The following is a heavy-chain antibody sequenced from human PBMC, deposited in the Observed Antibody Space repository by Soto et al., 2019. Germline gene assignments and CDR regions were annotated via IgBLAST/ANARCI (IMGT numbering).Heavy chain of an antibody. CDR2: FNPGGGGT. Sequence: QVQLVQSGAEVKKPGASVRVSCKASGYTFTSYYVHWVRQAPGQGLEWMGIFNPGGGGTRNAQKFQGRVTVTRDTSTNTVYMDLSSLRSEDTAVYYCARSPSDGGMDVWGQGTTVTVSS. D-gene: IGHD1-26*01. CDR3: ARSPSDGGMDV. V-gene: IGHV1-46*01. CDR1: GYTFTSYY. J-gene: IGHJ6*02.